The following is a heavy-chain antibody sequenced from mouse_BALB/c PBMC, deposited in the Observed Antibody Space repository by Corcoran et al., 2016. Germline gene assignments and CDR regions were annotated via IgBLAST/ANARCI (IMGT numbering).Heavy chain of an antibody. J-gene: IGHJ4*01. Sequence: QVQLQQSGAELMKPGASVKMSCKATGYTFSSYWIEWVKQRPGHGLEWIGEILPGSGSTNYNEKFKGKATFTADTSSNTAYMQLSSLTSEDSAVYYCARRYTTATWYAMDYWGQGTSVTVSS. CDR3: ARRYTTATWYAMDY. CDR2: ILPGSGST. V-gene: IGHV1-9*01. D-gene: IGHD1-2*01. CDR1: GYTFSSYW.